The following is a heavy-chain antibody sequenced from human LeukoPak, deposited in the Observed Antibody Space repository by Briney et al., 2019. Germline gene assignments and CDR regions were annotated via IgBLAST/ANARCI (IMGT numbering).Heavy chain of an antibody. CDR3: AREVNGDYCDF. D-gene: IGHD4-17*01. V-gene: IGHV4-4*07. Sequence: PSETLSLTCRVSGGSIRTYYWSWIRQSADKGLEYIGRMQAIGTTNYNPSLKSRVTISVDKSKNQFSLKLTSVTAADTAVYFCAREVNGDYCDFWGQGILVTVSS. CDR1: GGSIRTYY. CDR2: MQAIGTT. J-gene: IGHJ4*02.